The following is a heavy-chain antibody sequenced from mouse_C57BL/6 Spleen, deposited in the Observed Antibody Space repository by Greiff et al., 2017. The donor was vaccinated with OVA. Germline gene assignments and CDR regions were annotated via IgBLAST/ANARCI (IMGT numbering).Heavy chain of an antibody. CDR2: INPSTGGT. Sequence: VQLQQSGPELVKPGASVKISCKASGYSFTGYYMNWVKQSPEKSLEWIGEINPSTGGTTYNQKFKAKATLTVDKSSSTAYMQLKSLTSEDSAVYYCARDWDDYAMGYWGQGTSVTVSS. CDR1: GYSFTGYY. V-gene: IGHV1-42*01. CDR3: ARDWDDYAMGY. D-gene: IGHD4-1*01. J-gene: IGHJ4*01.